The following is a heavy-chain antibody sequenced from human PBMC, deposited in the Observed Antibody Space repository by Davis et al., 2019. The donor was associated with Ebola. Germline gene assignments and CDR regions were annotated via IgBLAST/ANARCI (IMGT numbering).Heavy chain of an antibody. CDR3: ASVHQIRGKACFDL. Sequence: PSETLSLTCTVSGGPISGHYWSWIRQSPGKGLEWIAYIYYSGNTSYNPSLKSRVTLSLDPSTLQFSLRLASVTAADTATYYCASVHQIRGKACFDLWGQGDLVVVSS. CDR2: IYYSGNT. D-gene: IGHD2-2*01. CDR1: GGPISGHY. J-gene: IGHJ5*02. V-gene: IGHV4-59*11.